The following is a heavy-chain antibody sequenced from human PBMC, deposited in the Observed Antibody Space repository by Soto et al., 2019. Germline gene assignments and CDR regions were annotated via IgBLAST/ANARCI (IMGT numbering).Heavy chain of an antibody. CDR3: AKGNLGYSYGYAIDY. D-gene: IGHD5-18*01. Sequence: GGSLRLSCAASGFTFSSYAMSWVRQAPGKGLEWVSAISGSGGSTYYADSVKGRFTISRDNSKNTLYLQMNSLRAEDTAVYYCAKGNLGYSYGYAIDYWGQGTLVTVSS. V-gene: IGHV3-23*01. CDR1: GFTFSSYA. CDR2: ISGSGGST. J-gene: IGHJ4*02.